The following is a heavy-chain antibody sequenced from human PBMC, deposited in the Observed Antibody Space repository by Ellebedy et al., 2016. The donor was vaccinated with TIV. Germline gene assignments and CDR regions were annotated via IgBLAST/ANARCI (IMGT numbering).Heavy chain of an antibody. CDR3: AKDLYSVLRAAAGPNGPMDV. D-gene: IGHD6-13*01. J-gene: IGHJ6*02. CDR2: ISGSGGST. CDR1: GFTFSSYS. Sequence: GESLKISCAASGFTFSSYSMSWVRQAPGKGLEWVSAISGSGGSTYYADSVKGRFTISRDNSKNTLYLQMNSLRAEDTAVYYCAKDLYSVLRAAAGPNGPMDVWGQGTTVTVSS. V-gene: IGHV3-23*01.